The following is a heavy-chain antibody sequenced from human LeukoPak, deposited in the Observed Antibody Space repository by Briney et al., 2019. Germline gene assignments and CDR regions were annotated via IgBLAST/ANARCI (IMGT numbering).Heavy chain of an antibody. Sequence: GGSLRLSCAASGFTFSTYGMSWVRQAPGKGLEWVSKISIHGGRTYYPDSVKGRFTISRDNSKNTLHLQMNSLRAEDTAVYYCARVGCIGGSCLAYNYYAMDVWGQGTSVTVSS. CDR1: GFTFSTYG. CDR2: ISIHGGRT. D-gene: IGHD2-15*01. J-gene: IGHJ6*02. CDR3: ARVGCIGGSCLAYNYYAMDV. V-gene: IGHV3-23*01.